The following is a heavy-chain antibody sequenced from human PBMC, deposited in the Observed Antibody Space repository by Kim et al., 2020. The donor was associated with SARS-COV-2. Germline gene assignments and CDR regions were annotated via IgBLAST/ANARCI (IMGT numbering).Heavy chain of an antibody. J-gene: IGHJ6*02. CDR3: ARDGLAARPGYWYYYGMDV. CDR2: IWYDGSNK. Sequence: GGSLRLSCAASGFTFSSYGMHWVRQAPGKGLEWVAVIWYDGSNKYYADSVKGRFTISRDNSKNTLYLQMNSLRAEDTAVYYCARDGLAARPGYWYYYGMDVWGQGTTVTVSS. D-gene: IGHD6-6*01. CDR1: GFTFSSYG. V-gene: IGHV3-33*01.